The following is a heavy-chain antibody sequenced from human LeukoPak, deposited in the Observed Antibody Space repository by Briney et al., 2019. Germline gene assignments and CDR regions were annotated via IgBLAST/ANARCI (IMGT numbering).Heavy chain of an antibody. D-gene: IGHD3-3*01. Sequence: GGSLRLSCAASGFTFSSYAMNWVRQAPGKGLEWVSVISDSGRSTYYADSVKGRFTISRDNSKNTLYLQMNSLRAEDTAVYYCAKIGRSYDFWTGYYEEEVDYMDVWGKGTTVTVSS. CDR3: AKIGRSYDFWTGYYEEEVDYMDV. J-gene: IGHJ6*03. V-gene: IGHV3-23*01. CDR2: ISDSGRST. CDR1: GFTFSSYA.